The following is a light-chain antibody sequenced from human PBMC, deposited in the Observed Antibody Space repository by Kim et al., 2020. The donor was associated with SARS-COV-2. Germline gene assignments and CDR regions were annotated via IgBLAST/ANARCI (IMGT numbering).Light chain of an antibody. CDR3: QKYYSDPS. Sequence: SASVGDRVTITCRASHDISNYLAWYQQKSGQVPKLLIYAASTLQSGVPSRFGGSGSGTDFTLTISSLQPEDVATYYCQKYYSDPSFGQGTKVDIK. CDR1: HDISNY. J-gene: IGKJ1*01. V-gene: IGKV1-27*01. CDR2: AAS.